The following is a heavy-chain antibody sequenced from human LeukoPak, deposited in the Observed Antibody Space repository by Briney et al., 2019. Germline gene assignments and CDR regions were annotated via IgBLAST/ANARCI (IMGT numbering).Heavy chain of an antibody. Sequence: SVKVSCKASGFTVISSAIQWVRQARGQRLEWIGWIVVGSGNTNYAQKFQERVTITRDMATSTAYMELNSLRSEDTAVYYCAKAPQRTVTPFDYWGQGTLVTVFS. CDR2: IVVGSGNT. CDR1: GFTVISSA. J-gene: IGHJ4*02. D-gene: IGHD4-17*01. CDR3: AKAPQRTVTPFDY. V-gene: IGHV1-58*02.